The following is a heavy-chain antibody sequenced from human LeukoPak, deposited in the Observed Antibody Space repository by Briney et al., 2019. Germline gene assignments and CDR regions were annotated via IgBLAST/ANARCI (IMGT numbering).Heavy chain of an antibody. CDR1: GGSISSGGYY. CDR2: IYYSGST. Sequence: PSGTLSLTCTVSGGSISSGGYYWSWIRQHPGKGLEWIGYIYYSGSTYYNPSLKSRVTISVDTSKNQFSLKLSSVTAADTAVYYCARTYYDYVWGSYLFDYWGQGTLVTVSS. D-gene: IGHD3-16*02. V-gene: IGHV4-31*03. J-gene: IGHJ4*02. CDR3: ARTYYDYVWGSYLFDY.